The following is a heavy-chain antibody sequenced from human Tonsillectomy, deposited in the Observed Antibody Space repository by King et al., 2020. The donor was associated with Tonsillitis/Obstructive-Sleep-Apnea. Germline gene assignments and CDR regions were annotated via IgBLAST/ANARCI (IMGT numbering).Heavy chain of an antibody. J-gene: IGHJ2*01. V-gene: IGHV3-21*03. D-gene: IGHD3-16*01. CDR2: ISADSTFI. Sequence: VQLVESGGGLVKPGGSLRLSCAASGFTFTSYSINWVRQAPGKGLEWVSSISADSTFIYYADSVKGRFTISRDNAQNSAFLQMNSLTGDDTALYFCARGGIEGYFDLWGRGTLVPVSS. CDR3: ARGGIEGYFDL. CDR1: GFTFTSYS.